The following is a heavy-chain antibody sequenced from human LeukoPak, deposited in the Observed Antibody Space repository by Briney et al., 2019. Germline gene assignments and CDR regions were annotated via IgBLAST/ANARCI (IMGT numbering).Heavy chain of an antibody. CDR3: AREPSPYYYDSSGFGGGIDY. V-gene: IGHV4-4*07. CDR1: GGSISSYY. Sequence: SETLSLTCTVSGGSISSYYWSWIRQPAGKGLEWIGRIHTSGSTNYNPSLKSRVTMSVDTSKNQFSLKLSSVTAAETAVYYCAREPSPYYYDSSGFGGGIDYWGQGTLVTVSS. D-gene: IGHD3-22*01. CDR2: IHTSGST. J-gene: IGHJ4*02.